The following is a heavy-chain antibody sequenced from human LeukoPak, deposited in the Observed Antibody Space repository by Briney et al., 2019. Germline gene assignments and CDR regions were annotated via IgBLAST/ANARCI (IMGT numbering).Heavy chain of an antibody. CDR1: GGSISSYY. V-gene: IGHV4-59*12. Sequence: SETLSLTCTVSGGSISSYYWSWIRQPPGKGLECIGYIHYSGSTNYNPSLKSRVTISKDTSKNQFSLKLSSVTAADTAVYYCARAISGRPGFDPWGQGTLVTVSS. J-gene: IGHJ5*02. CDR2: IHYSGST. CDR3: ARAISGRPGFDP. D-gene: IGHD1-26*01.